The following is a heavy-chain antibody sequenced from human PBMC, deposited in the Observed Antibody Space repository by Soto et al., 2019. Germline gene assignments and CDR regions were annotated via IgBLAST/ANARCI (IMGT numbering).Heavy chain of an antibody. CDR2: ISSSSSTI. Sequence: ESGGGLVQPGGSLRLSCAVTGFIFSSYSMNWVRQAPGKGLEWDSYISSSSSTIYYADSVKGRLTISRDNAKNSLYLQMNSLRDEDTAVYYCARQSYCSRTSCYTDAFDVWGQGTMVTSSS. J-gene: IGHJ3*01. CDR3: ARQSYCSRTSCYTDAFDV. CDR1: GFIFSSYS. V-gene: IGHV3-48*02. D-gene: IGHD2-2*02.